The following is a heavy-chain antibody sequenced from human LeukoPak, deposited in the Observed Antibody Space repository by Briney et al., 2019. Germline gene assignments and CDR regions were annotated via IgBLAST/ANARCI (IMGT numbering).Heavy chain of an antibody. CDR1: GGSISSGGYY. D-gene: IGHD3-22*01. V-gene: IGHV4-31*03. Sequence: SETLFLTCTVSGGSISSGGYYWSWIRQHPGKGLEWIGYIYYSGSTYYNPSLKSRVTISVDTSKNQFSLKLSSVTAADTAVYYCVLDSSGYYEGPYYFDYWGQGTLVTVSS. CDR2: IYYSGST. CDR3: VLDSSGYYEGPYYFDY. J-gene: IGHJ4*02.